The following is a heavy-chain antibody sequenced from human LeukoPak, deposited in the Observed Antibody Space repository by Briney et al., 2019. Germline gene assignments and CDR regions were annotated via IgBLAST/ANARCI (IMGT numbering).Heavy chain of an antibody. CDR3: AATSQRPPGGGRYYYYYYMDV. D-gene: IGHD3-16*01. V-gene: IGHV1-58*02. Sequence: GASVKVSCKVSGYNLIELSMHWVRLAPGKGLEWIGWIVVGSGNTNYAQKFQERVTITRDMSTSTAYMELSSLRSEDTAVYYCAATSQRPPGGGRYYYYYYMDVWGKGTAVTVSS. J-gene: IGHJ6*03. CDR1: GYNLIELS. CDR2: IVVGSGNT.